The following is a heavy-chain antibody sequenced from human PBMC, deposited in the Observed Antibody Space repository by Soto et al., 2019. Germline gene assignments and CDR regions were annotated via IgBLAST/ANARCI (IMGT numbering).Heavy chain of an antibody. J-gene: IGHJ4*02. Sequence: ASVKVSCKASGYTFTSYGISWVRPAPGQGLEWMGWISAYNGNTNYAQKLQGRVTMTTDTSTSTAYMELRSLRSDDTAVYYCATHMYYDILTGYYTEGADDYWGQGTLVTVSS. CDR2: ISAYNGNT. D-gene: IGHD3-9*01. V-gene: IGHV1-18*01. CDR1: GYTFTSYG. CDR3: ATHMYYDILTGYYTEGADDY.